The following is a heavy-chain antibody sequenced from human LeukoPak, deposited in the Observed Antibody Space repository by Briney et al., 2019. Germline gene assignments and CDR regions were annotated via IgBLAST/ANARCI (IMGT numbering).Heavy chain of an antibody. CDR3: ASYYSSTWYPGAEYFQH. CDR2: IIPIFGTA. D-gene: IGHD6-13*01. V-gene: IGHV1-69*13. CDR1: GGTFSSYA. J-gene: IGHJ1*01. Sequence: SVKVSCKASGGTFSSYAISWVRQAPGQGLEWMGGIIPIFGTANYAQKFQGRVTITADESTSTAYMELSSLRSEDTAVYYCASYYSSTWYPGAEYFQHWGQGTLVTVSS.